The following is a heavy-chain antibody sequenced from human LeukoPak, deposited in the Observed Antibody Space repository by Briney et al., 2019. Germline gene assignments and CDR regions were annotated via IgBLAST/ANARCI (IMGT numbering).Heavy chain of an antibody. Sequence: GGSLRLSCVASGFPLSSYWMSRVRQAPGRGLEFVANMKEDGSVKNYVDSVKGRFTISRDNAENSVYLQMSSLRAEDTALYYCARDPGWSSFDIWGQGAMVTVSS. CDR3: ARDPGWSSFDI. J-gene: IGHJ3*02. CDR1: GFPLSSYW. CDR2: MKEDGSVK. V-gene: IGHV3-7*01. D-gene: IGHD2-15*01.